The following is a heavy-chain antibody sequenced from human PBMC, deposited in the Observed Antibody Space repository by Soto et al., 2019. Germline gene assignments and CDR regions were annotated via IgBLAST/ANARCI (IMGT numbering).Heavy chain of an antibody. D-gene: IGHD3-22*01. J-gene: IGHJ6*02. CDR3: AKERDSSGYYGYYGMDV. Sequence: EVQLLESGGGLVQPGGSLRLSCTASGFTFNNYAMTWVRQAPGKGLEWVSVISGSGGGTYYADSVKGRFTISRDRSKDTLYVQMNSLRAEDAAVYYCAKERDSSGYYGYYGMDVWGHGTTVSVSS. V-gene: IGHV3-23*01. CDR2: ISGSGGGT. CDR1: GFTFNNYA.